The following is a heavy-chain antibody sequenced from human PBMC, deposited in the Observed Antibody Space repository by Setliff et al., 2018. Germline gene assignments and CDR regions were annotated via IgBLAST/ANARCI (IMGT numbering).Heavy chain of an antibody. Sequence: GGSLRLSCAASGFTFSNAWMSWVRQAPGKGLEWVGSIRSKAYGGTTEYAASVKGRFTISRDDSKSIAYLQMNSLKTEDTAVYYCTREASVDFWSGYPYYYYMDVWGKGTTVTVSS. J-gene: IGHJ6*03. CDR3: TREASVDFWSGYPYYYYMDV. D-gene: IGHD3-3*01. CDR1: GFTFSNAW. V-gene: IGHV3-49*04. CDR2: IRSKAYGGTT.